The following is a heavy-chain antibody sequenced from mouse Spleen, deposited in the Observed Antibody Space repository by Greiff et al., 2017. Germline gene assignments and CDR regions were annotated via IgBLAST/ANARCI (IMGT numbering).Heavy chain of an antibody. V-gene: IGHV1-4*02. CDR2: INPSSGYT. CDR3: ARGHGYYVRYYFDY. D-gene: IGHD2-3*01. CDR1: GYTFTSYT. J-gene: IGHJ2*01. Sequence: QVQLQQSAAELARPGASVKMSCKASGYTFTSYTMHWVKQRPGQGLEWIGYINPSSGYTEYNQKFKDKTTLTADKSSSTAYMQLSSLTSEDSAVYYCARGHGYYVRYYFDYWGQGTTLTVSS.